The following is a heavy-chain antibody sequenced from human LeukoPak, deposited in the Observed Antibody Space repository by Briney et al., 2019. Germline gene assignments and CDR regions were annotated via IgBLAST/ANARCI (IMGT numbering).Heavy chain of an antibody. CDR2: ISGSGGSA. CDR3: AKDQGSGYHWAYFNY. J-gene: IGHJ4*02. CDR1: GFSFTTFA. Sequence: GGSLRLACAASGFSFTTFAMNWVRQAPGKGLEWVSGISGSGGSAYYADSVRGRFTISRDNSKNTLYLRMSSLRAEDTAVYYCAKDQGSGYHWAYFNYWGQGTLVTVSS. V-gene: IGHV3-23*01. D-gene: IGHD5-12*01.